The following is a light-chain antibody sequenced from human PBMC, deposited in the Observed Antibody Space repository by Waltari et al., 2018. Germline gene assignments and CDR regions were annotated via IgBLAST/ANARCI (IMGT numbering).Light chain of an antibody. Sequence: QSALTQPRSVSGSPGQSVTISCTGTSSDLGGYKYVSWYQHHPGKAPKPMIYDVSKRPSGVPDRLSGSKSGNTASLTIFGLQAEDEADYYCCSYAGGYTWVFGGGTKLTVL. J-gene: IGLJ3*02. CDR3: CSYAGGYTWV. CDR2: DVS. V-gene: IGLV2-11*01. CDR1: SSDLGGYKY.